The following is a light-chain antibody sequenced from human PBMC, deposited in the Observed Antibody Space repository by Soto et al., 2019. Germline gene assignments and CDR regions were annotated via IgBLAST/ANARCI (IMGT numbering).Light chain of an antibody. V-gene: IGLV1-40*01. CDR3: QSYDSSLNV. J-gene: IGLJ1*01. Sequence: SVLTQPPSVSGAPGQRVTISCTGSSSNIGAGYDVHWYQQLPGTAPKLLIYGNSNRPSGVPDRFSGSKSGTSASLAITGLQAEDEADYYCQSYDSSLNVFGTGTKVTVL. CDR1: SSNIGAGYD. CDR2: GNS.